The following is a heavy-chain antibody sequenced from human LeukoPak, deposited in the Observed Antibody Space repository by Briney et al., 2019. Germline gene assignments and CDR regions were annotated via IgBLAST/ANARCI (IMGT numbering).Heavy chain of an antibody. CDR3: ARHCGDDRSSYYFDY. D-gene: IGHD3-22*01. CDR1: VDSISSSSYY. V-gene: IGHV4-39*01. J-gene: IGHJ4*02. Sequence: SETLSLTCSVSVDSISSSSYYWGWIRQPPGKGLEWIVSSSNGWKTSYNPSLKSRVTSSLDTSKTPFSPKLTSGTAADTAVYYCARHCGDDRSSYYFDYWGQGILVTVSS. CDR2: SSNGWKT.